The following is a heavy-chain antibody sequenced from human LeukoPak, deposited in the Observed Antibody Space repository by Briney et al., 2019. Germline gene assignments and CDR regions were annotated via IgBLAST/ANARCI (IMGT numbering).Heavy chain of an antibody. V-gene: IGHV1-46*01. CDR2: INPSGGST. Sequence: ASVKVSCKASGYIFTSCFMHWVRQAPGQGLEWMGLINPSGGSTRYAQKFQGRVTMTRDMSTSTVYMELSSLRSEDTAVYYCARALPHRRLMDTTMEQHWFDPWGQGTPVTVSS. CDR3: ARALPHRRLMDTTMEQHWFDP. CDR1: GYIFTSCF. J-gene: IGHJ5*02. D-gene: IGHD5-18*01.